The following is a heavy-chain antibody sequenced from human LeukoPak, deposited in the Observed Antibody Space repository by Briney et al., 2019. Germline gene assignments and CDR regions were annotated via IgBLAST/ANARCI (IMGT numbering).Heavy chain of an antibody. D-gene: IGHD1-26*01. CDR1: GGSISSGSYY. CDR2: IYTSGST. V-gene: IGHV4-61*02. CDR3: ASGSDSYYFDY. J-gene: IGHJ4*02. Sequence: SETLSLTCTVSGGSISSGSYYWSWIRQPAGKGLEWIGRIYTSGSTNYNPSLKSRVTISVDTSKNQFSLKLSSVTAADTAVYYCASGSDSYYFDYWGQGTLVTVSS.